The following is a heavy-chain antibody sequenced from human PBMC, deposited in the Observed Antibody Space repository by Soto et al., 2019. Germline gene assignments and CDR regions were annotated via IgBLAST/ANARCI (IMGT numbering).Heavy chain of an antibody. J-gene: IGHJ3*01. D-gene: IGHD3-10*01. V-gene: IGHV3-74*01. CDR2: VHSDGSST. CDR3: AMVDKGAFDL. CDR1: GFTFSYYW. Sequence: EVQLVESEGGLVQPGGSLRLSCAASGFTFSYYWMHWVRQAPGQGLVWVSRVHSDGSSTTYADSVKGRFTISRDNAKNTVYLQMNSLRAEDTAVYYCAMVDKGAFDLWGQGTLVTVSS.